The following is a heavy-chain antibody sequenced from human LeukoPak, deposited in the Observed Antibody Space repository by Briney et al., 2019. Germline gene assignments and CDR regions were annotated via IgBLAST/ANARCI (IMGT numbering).Heavy chain of an antibody. D-gene: IGHD6-13*01. CDR3: ASPGIAAAGTGFDY. CDR1: GGSFSGYY. J-gene: IGHJ4*02. V-gene: IGHV4-34*01. Sequence: SETLSLTCAVYGGSFSGYYWSWIRQPPGKGLEWIGEINHSGSTNYNPSLKSRVTISVDTSKNQSSLKLSSVTAADTAVYYCASPGIAAAGTGFDYWGQGTLVTVSS. CDR2: INHSGST.